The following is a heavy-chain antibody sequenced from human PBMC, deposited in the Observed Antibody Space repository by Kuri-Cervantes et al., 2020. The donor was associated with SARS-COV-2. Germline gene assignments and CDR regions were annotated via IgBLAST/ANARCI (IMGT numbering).Heavy chain of an antibody. CDR2: ISSSSTYV. V-gene: IGHV3-21*01. D-gene: IGHD2-2*01. CDR3: ARVDVVVPAAVPQFDY. CDR1: GFTFSSYN. J-gene: IGHJ4*02. Sequence: GESLKISCVTSGFTFSSYNMNWVRQAPGKGLEWVSSISSSSTYVYYADSVRGRFTISRDNAKNSVYLQMNSLRAEDTAVYYCARVDVVVPAAVPQFDYWGQGTLVTVSS.